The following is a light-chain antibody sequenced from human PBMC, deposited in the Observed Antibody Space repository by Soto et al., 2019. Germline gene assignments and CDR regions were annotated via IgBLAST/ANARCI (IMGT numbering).Light chain of an antibody. Sequence: QSVLTQPASVSGSPGQSITISCTGTSSDIGGYNFVSWYQQHPGKAPKLMIYEVSYRPSGVSNRFSGSKSGNTASLTISGLQAEDEADYYCSSYTPSRRVFGGGTKVTVL. J-gene: IGLJ3*02. V-gene: IGLV2-14*01. CDR2: EVS. CDR1: SSDIGGYNF. CDR3: SSYTPSRRV.